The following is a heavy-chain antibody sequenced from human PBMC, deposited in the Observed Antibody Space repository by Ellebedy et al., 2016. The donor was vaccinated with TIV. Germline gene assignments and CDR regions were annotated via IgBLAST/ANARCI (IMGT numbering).Heavy chain of an antibody. D-gene: IGHD3-3*01. V-gene: IGHV3-30-3*01. Sequence: PGGSLRLSCAASGFTFSSYAMHWVRQAPGKGLEWVAVISYDGSNKYYADSVKGRFTISRENAKNALFLQMDGLRVDDSAVYYCVGFGVFNLWGQGAPVTVSS. J-gene: IGHJ5*02. CDR3: VGFGVFNL. CDR2: ISYDGSNK. CDR1: GFTFSSYA.